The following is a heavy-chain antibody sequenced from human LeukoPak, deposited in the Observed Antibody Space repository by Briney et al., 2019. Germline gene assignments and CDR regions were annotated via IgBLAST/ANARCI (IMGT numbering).Heavy chain of an antibody. CDR2: IYHSGST. Sequence: SETLSLTCTVSGGSISSGDYYWSWIRQPPGKGLEWIGYIYHSGSTYYNPSLKSRVTISVDTSKNQFSLKLSSVTAADTAVYYCARDCRLAYCGVDYWGQGTLVTVSS. J-gene: IGHJ4*02. CDR3: ARDCRLAYCGVDY. CDR1: GGSISSGDYY. V-gene: IGHV4-30-2*01. D-gene: IGHD2-21*01.